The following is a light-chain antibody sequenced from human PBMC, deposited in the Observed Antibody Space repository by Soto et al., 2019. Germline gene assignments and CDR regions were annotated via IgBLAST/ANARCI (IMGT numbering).Light chain of an antibody. V-gene: IGLV2-11*01. CDR2: DVS. J-gene: IGLJ1*01. CDR1: SRDVGGYNY. Sequence: QSALTQPRSVSGSPGQSVTISCTGTSRDVGGYNYVSWYQQHPGKAPKLMIYDVSKRPSGVPDRFSGSKSGNTASLTISGLQAEDEADYYCCSYAGSYTLYVFGTGTQVTVL. CDR3: CSYAGSYTLYV.